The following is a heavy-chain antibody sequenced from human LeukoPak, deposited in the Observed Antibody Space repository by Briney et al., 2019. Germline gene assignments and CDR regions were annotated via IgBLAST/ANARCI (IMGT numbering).Heavy chain of an antibody. J-gene: IGHJ4*02. CDR3: ARAPRDSYYNSYFDY. D-gene: IGHD3-10*01. CDR1: GDSISSSNW. CDR2: IYHTGST. Sequence: PSETLSLTCAVSGDSISSSNWWSWVRQPPGKGLEWIGEIYHTGSTNYNPSLKSRVTISIDKSKNQFSLKLSSVTAADTALYFCARAPRDSYYNSYFDYWGQGTLVTVSS. V-gene: IGHV4-4*02.